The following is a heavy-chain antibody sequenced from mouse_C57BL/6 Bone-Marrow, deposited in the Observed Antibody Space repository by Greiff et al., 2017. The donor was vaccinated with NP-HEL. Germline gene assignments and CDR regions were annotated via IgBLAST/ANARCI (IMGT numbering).Heavy chain of an antibody. V-gene: IGHV1-26*01. J-gene: IGHJ3*01. D-gene: IGHD1-1*02. CDR1: GYTFTDYY. CDR3: ARLWGFAY. CDR2: INPNNGGT. Sequence: VQLQQSGPELVKPGASVKISCKASGYTFTDYYMNWVKQSHGKSLEWIGDINPNNGGTSYNQKFKGKATLTVDKSSSTAYMELRSLTSEDSAVYYCARLWGFAYWGHGTLVTVSA.